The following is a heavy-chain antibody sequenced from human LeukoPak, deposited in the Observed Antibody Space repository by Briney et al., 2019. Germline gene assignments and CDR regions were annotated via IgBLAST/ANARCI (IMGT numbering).Heavy chain of an antibody. J-gene: IGHJ4*02. CDR3: ARSRITIFGVVKDYFDY. Sequence: SETLSLTCAVYGGSFSGYYWSWIRQPPGKGLEWIGEINHSGSTNYNPSLKSRVTISVDTSKNQFSLKLSSVTAADTAVYYCARSRITIFGVVKDYFDYWGQGTLVAVSS. D-gene: IGHD3-3*01. V-gene: IGHV4-34*01. CDR1: GGSFSGYY. CDR2: INHSGST.